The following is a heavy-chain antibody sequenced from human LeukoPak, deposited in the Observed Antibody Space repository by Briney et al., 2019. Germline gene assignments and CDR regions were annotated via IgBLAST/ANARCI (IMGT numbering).Heavy chain of an antibody. D-gene: IGHD2-15*01. CDR3: ARVTGYCRSNSFHYQGMDV. CDR2: ISYDGKNK. V-gene: IGHV3-30*03. Sequence: GGSLRLSCAASGFSFSTYGMHWVRQAPGKGLEWVAVISYDGKNKNYADSVTGRFTISRDNSKNTLYLQMNSVRAEDTAVYYCARVTGYCRSNSFHYQGMDVWGQGTTVTVSS. CDR1: GFSFSTYG. J-gene: IGHJ6*02.